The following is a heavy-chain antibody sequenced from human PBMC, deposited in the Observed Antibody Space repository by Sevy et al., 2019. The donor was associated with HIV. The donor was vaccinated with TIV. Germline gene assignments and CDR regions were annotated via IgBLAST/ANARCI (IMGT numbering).Heavy chain of an antibody. CDR3: ARSGDDSSGFYYWWFDP. Sequence: GGSLRLSCAASGFTFDDYGMSWVRQAPGKGLEWVSGINWNGGSISHADSVRGRFTISRDNAKNSLYLQMNSLRAEDTAFYYCARSGDDSSGFYYWWFDPWGQGTLVTVSS. J-gene: IGHJ5*02. CDR1: GFTFDDYG. D-gene: IGHD3-22*01. CDR2: INWNGGSI. V-gene: IGHV3-20*04.